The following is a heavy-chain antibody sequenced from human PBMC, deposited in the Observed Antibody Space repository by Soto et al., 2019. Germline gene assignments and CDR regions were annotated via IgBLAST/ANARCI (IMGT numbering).Heavy chain of an antibody. Sequence: GSLSRTCAVSGGSFTSNNWWTWFRQPPGQGLEWIGEIYRTGSTNYNPSLKSRVTISLDKSENQFSLKVTSLTAADTAVYYCASRDPGTSVDYWGQGTLVTVS. CDR2: IYRTGST. CDR1: GGSFTSNNW. D-gene: IGHD1-7*01. J-gene: IGHJ4*02. CDR3: ASRDPGTSVDY. V-gene: IGHV4-4*02.